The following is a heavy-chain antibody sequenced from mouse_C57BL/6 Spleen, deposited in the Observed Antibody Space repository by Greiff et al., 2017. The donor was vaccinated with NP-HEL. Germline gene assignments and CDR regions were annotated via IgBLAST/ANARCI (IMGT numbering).Heavy chain of an antibody. CDR3: ARDYYGSSYNY. Sequence: VQLQQSGAELVKPGASVKISCKASGYAFSSYWMNWVKQRPGKGLEWIGQIYPGDGDTNYNGKFKGKATLTADKSSSTAYMQISSLTSEDSAVYFCARDYYGSSYNYWGQGTTPTVSS. CDR2: IYPGDGDT. V-gene: IGHV1-80*01. D-gene: IGHD1-1*01. J-gene: IGHJ2*01. CDR1: GYAFSSYW.